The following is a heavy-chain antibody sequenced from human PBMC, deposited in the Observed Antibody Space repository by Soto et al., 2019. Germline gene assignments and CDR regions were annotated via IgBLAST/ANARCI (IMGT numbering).Heavy chain of an antibody. CDR1: GYTFTVHY. J-gene: IGHJ4*02. V-gene: IGHV1-2*02. CDR3: ARASRLSGCHKSSEF. CDR2: MHPNNGAT. Sequence: ASVKVSCKASGYTFTVHYLLWVRQAPGQGLEWMGWMHPNNGATNFAQKFQGRVTMTRDTSISTAYLEIPRLKSDDTAVYFCARASRLSGCHKSSEFWGQGTLVTAPS. D-gene: IGHD2-8*01.